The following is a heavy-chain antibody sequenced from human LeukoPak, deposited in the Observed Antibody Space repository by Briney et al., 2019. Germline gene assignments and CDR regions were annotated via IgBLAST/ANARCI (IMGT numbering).Heavy chain of an antibody. Sequence: PSETLSLTCTVSGGSFSSYYWSWIRQPPGKGLEWIGYIYDYGGTNYNTSPKSRVAITVDASKNQISLKLSSVTAADRAVDYCARDLRWKLIPWFDPWGQGTLVTVSS. V-gene: IGHV4-59*01. J-gene: IGHJ5*02. CDR3: ARDLRWKLIPWFDP. D-gene: IGHD1-26*01. CDR2: IYDYGGT. CDR1: GGSFSSYY.